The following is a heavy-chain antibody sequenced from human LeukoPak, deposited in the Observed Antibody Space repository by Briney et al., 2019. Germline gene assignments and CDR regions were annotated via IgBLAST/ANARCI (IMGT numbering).Heavy chain of an antibody. J-gene: IGHJ4*02. CDR3: AKERGYSSYYFDY. D-gene: IGHD5-18*01. CDR1: GFTFSSYE. V-gene: IGHV3-48*03. CDR2: IGSSGTNI. Sequence: GGSLRLSCAASGFTFSSYEMNWVRQAPGKGLEWVSYIGSSGTNIYYADSVKGRFTISRDNSKNTLYLQMNSLRAEDTAVYYCAKERGYSSYYFDYWGQGTLVTVSS.